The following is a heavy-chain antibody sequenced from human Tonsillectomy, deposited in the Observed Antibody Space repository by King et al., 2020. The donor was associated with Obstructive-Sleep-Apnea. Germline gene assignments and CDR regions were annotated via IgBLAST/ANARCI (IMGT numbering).Heavy chain of an antibody. J-gene: IGHJ4*02. Sequence: QLVQSGAEVKKPGASLKISCKGSGYSFTSYWSGWVRQMPGKGLEWMGLIYPGDSDTRYSPSFQGQITNTADKSISTAHLQWSSLKASDTDMYYCARQRDRRFDYWGQGTLVTVSS. D-gene: IGHD2-15*01. CDR3: ARQRDRRFDY. CDR1: GYSFTSYW. CDR2: IYPGDSDT. V-gene: IGHV5-51*01.